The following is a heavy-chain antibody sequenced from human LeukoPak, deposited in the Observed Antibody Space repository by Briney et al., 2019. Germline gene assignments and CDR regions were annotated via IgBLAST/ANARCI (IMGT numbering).Heavy chain of an antibody. CDR3: ARWASKGGMDV. J-gene: IGHJ6*04. Sequence: RGSLRLSCAASGFTFDDYGMSWLRQVSGKGLEWVSGINWNGGSTGYADSVKGRFTISRDNAKNSLYLQMNSLRAEDTALYYCARWASKGGMDVWGKGTTVTVSS. CDR2: INWNGGST. V-gene: IGHV3-20*04. D-gene: IGHD3-16*01. CDR1: GFTFDDYG.